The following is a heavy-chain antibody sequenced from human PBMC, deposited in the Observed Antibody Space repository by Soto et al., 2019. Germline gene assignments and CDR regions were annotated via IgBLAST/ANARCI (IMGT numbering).Heavy chain of an antibody. Sequence: PSETLSLTCTVSGGSISSYYWSWIRQPPGKGLEWIGYIYYSGSTNYNPSLKSRVTISVDTPKNQFSLKLSSVTAADTAVYYCARDLDTAMVHYFDYWGQGTLVTVSS. CDR2: IYYSGST. J-gene: IGHJ4*02. D-gene: IGHD5-18*01. CDR3: ARDLDTAMVHYFDY. V-gene: IGHV4-59*01. CDR1: GGSISSYY.